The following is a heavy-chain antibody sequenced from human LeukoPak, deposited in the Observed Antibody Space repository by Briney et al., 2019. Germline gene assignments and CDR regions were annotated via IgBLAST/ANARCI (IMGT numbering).Heavy chain of an antibody. J-gene: IGHJ5*02. CDR3: ATVRYCSSTSCLYNWFDP. CDR1: GYTLTELS. Sequence: GASVTVSCKVSGYTLTELSMHWVRQAPGKGLEWMGGFDPEDGETIYAQKFQGRVTMTEDTSTDTAYMELSSLRSEDTAVYYCATVRYCSSTSCLYNWFDPWGQGTLVTVSS. V-gene: IGHV1-24*01. CDR2: FDPEDGET. D-gene: IGHD2-2*01.